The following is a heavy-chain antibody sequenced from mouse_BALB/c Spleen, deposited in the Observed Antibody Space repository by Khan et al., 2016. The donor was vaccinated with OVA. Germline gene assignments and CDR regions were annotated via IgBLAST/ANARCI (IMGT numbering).Heavy chain of an antibody. CDR1: GFSITSDYA. J-gene: IGHJ4*01. CDR3: ERSLYYYYAYAMDY. CDR2: ISYSGTT. Sequence: EVQLQESGPGLVKPSQSLSLTCTVTGFSITSDYAWNWIRQFPGNKLEWMGYISYSGTTSYNPSLKSRISFTRDTSKNQFFLQLNSVTTEDTATYYCERSLYYYYAYAMDYWGQGTSVTVSS. D-gene: IGHD2-4*01. V-gene: IGHV3-2*02.